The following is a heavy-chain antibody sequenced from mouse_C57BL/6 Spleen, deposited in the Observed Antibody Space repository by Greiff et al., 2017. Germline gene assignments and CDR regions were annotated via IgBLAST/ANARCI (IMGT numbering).Heavy chain of an antibody. D-gene: IGHD2-12*01. J-gene: IGHJ2*01. Sequence: EVQLQQSGPELVKPGASVKISCTASGYSFTGYYMNWVKQSPEKSLEWIGEINPSTGGTTYNQKFKAKATLTVDKSSSTAYMQLKSLTSEDSAVYYCARDLRRGDYFDYWGQGTTLTVSS. CDR3: ARDLRRGDYFDY. CDR1: GYSFTGYY. V-gene: IGHV1-42*01. CDR2: INPSTGGT.